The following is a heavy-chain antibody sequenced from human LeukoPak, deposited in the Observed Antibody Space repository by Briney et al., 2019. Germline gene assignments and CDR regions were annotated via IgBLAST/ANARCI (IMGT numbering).Heavy chain of an antibody. J-gene: IGHJ4*02. CDR3: ARGAFRIAAADY. CDR1: GYTFTSYG. V-gene: IGHV1-2*02. CDR2: INPNSGGT. Sequence: ASVKVSCKASGYTFTSYGISWVRQAPGQGLEWMGWINPNSGGTNYAQKFQGRVTMTRDTSISTAYMELSRLRSDDTAVYYCARGAFRIAAADYWGQGTLVTVSS. D-gene: IGHD6-13*01.